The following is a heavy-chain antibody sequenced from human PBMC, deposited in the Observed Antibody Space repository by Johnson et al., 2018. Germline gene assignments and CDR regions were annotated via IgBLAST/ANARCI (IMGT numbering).Heavy chain of an antibody. CDR3: ARARGGYRGNYYYGMDG. CDR2: IYSGGST. D-gene: IGHD3-10*01. V-gene: IGHV3-53*01. CDR1: GFTVSSNY. Sequence: VQLVQSGGGVVQPGGSLRLSCAASGFTVSSNYMSWVRQAPGKGLEWVSVIYSGGSTYYADSVKGRFTISRDNSKTPLYLPMNSLRAEDTAVYDCARARGGYRGNYYYGMDGRGQGTTVTVS. J-gene: IGHJ6*02.